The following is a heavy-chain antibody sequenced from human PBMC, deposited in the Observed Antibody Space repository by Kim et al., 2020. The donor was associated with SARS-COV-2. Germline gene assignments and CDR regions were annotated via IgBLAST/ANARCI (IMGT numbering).Heavy chain of an antibody. J-gene: IGHJ4*02. CDR1: GGTFSSYA. CDR3: ARDIGYCSSTSCYPGDY. Sequence: SVKVSCKASGGTFSSYAISWVRQAPGQWLEWMGGIIPIFGTANYAQKFQGRVTITADESTSTAYMELSSLRSEDTAVYYCARDIGYCSSTSCYPGDYWGQGTLVTVSS. V-gene: IGHV1-69*13. D-gene: IGHD2-2*01. CDR2: IIPIFGTA.